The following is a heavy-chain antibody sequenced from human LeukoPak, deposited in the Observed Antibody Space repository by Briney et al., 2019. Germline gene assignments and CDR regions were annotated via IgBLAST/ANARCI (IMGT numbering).Heavy chain of an antibody. CDR2: INHSGST. D-gene: IGHD5-18*01. V-gene: IGHV4-39*01. CDR1: GDSISSGDYY. J-gene: IGHJ5*02. Sequence: SETLSLTCTVSGDSISSGDYYWSWIRQPPGKGLEWIGEINHSGSTNYNPSLKSRVTISVDTSKNQFSLKLSSVTAADTAVYYCARHGRGYSYGSRYNWFDPWGQGTLVTVSS. CDR3: ARHGRGYSYGSRYNWFDP.